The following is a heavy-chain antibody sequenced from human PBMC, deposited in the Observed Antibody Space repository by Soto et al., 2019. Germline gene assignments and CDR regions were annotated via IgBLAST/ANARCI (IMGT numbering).Heavy chain of an antibody. Sequence: GGSLRLSCAASGFTFSSYWMHWVRQAPGKGLVWVSRINSDGSSTSYADSVKGRFTISRDNAKNTLYLQMNSLRAEDTAVYYCARDQAIFGVVIFTDDAFDIWGQGTMVTVSS. D-gene: IGHD3-3*01. CDR3: ARDQAIFGVVIFTDDAFDI. V-gene: IGHV3-74*01. CDR2: INSDGSST. J-gene: IGHJ3*02. CDR1: GFTFSSYW.